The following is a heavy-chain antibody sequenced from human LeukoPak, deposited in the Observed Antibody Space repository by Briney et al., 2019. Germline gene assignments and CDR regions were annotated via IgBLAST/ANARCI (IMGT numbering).Heavy chain of an antibody. CDR3: AREYSSSSGSVSDY. CDR1: GYTFNSYA. V-gene: IGHV3-23*01. J-gene: IGHJ4*02. Sequence: PGGSLRLSCTASGYTFNSYAMSWVRQAPGKGLEWVSGISGSGTSTYYADSVKGRFTISRDNAKNSLYLQMNSLRDEDTAVYYCAREYSSSSGSVSDYWGQGTLVTVSS. CDR2: ISGSGTST. D-gene: IGHD6-6*01.